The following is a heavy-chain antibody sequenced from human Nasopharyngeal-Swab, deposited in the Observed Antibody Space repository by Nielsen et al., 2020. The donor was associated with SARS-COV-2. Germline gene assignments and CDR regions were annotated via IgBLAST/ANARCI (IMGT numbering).Heavy chain of an antibody. D-gene: IGHD6-13*01. Sequence: RQAPGKGLEWVANIKQDGSEKYYVDSVKGRFTISRDNAKNSLYLQMNSLRAEDTAVYYCARAIAAAGSYWGRGTLVTVSS. CDR3: ARAIAAAGSY. V-gene: IGHV3-7*05. CDR2: IKQDGSEK. J-gene: IGHJ4*02.